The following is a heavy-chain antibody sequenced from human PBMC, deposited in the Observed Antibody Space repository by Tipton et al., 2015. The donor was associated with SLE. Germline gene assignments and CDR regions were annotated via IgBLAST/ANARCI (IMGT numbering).Heavy chain of an antibody. V-gene: IGHV4-59*11. CDR3: ARGGMGIAAAGEFDS. CDR1: GGSISSHY. J-gene: IGHJ4*02. Sequence: TLSLTCTVSGGSISSHYWTWIRQPPGKGLEWIGYFYYSGGTSYNPSLKSRVTISLDTSKSQFSLKLRSVTAADTAVYYCARGGMGIAAAGEFDSWGQGTLVTVSS. CDR2: FYYSGGT. D-gene: IGHD6-13*01.